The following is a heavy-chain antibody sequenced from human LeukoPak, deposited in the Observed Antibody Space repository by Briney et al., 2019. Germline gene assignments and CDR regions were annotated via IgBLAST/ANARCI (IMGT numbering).Heavy chain of an antibody. CDR3: ARFLRRESSAGY. Sequence: MPSETLSLTCTVSGGSISSSGYYWGWIRQPPGKGLEWIGSIYYSGSTYYNPTLKSRVTISVDTSKNQFSLKLSSVTAADTAVYYCARFLRRESSAGYWGQGTLVTVSS. CDR1: GGSISSSGYY. V-gene: IGHV4-39*01. J-gene: IGHJ4*02. CDR2: IYYSGST. D-gene: IGHD6-25*01.